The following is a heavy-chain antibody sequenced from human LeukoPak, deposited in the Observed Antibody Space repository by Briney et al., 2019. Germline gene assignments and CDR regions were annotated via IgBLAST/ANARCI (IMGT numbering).Heavy chain of an antibody. Sequence: SVKVSCKTSGGTFTSYAITWVREAPGQGLEWMGKIIPISGTTNYAQKFQGRVTFTADESTSPAYMELSSLRSEDTALYYCARKLRLGGNWFDPWGQGTLVTVSS. D-gene: IGHD1-26*01. CDR3: ARKLRLGGNWFDP. V-gene: IGHV1-69*13. CDR2: IIPISGTT. CDR1: GGTFTSYA. J-gene: IGHJ5*02.